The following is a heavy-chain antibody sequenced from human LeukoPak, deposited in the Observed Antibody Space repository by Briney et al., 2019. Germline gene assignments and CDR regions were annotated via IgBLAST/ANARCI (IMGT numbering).Heavy chain of an antibody. CDR2: ISWNSGSI. J-gene: IGHJ4*02. CDR3: AKDRGWELQYYFDY. V-gene: IGHV3-9*03. Sequence: GGSLRLSCAASGFTFDDYAMHWVRQAPGKGLEWVSGISWNSGSIGYVDSVKGRFTISRDNDKNSLYLQMNSLRAEDMALYYCAKDRGWELQYYFDYWGQGTLVTVSS. CDR1: GFTFDDYA. D-gene: IGHD1-26*01.